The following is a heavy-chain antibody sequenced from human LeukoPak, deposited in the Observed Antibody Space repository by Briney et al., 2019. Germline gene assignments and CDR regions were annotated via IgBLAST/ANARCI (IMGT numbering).Heavy chain of an antibody. V-gene: IGHV4-34*01. Sequence: PSETLSLTCAVYGGSFSGYYWSWIRQPPGKGLEWIGEINHSGSTNYNPSLKSRVTISVDTSKNQFSLKLSSVTAADTAVYYCARSGSYCTGGVCYHSSRGWFDPWDQGTLVTVSS. CDR1: GGSFSGYY. CDR3: ARSGSYCTGGVCYHSSRGWFDP. D-gene: IGHD2-8*02. J-gene: IGHJ5*02. CDR2: INHSGST.